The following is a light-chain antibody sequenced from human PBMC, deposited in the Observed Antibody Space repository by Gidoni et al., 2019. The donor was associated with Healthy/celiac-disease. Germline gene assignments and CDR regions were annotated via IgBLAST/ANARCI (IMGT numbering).Light chain of an antibody. CDR1: SSNIGAGYD. V-gene: IGLV1-40*01. Sequence: QSVPTQPPSVSGAPGQRVTISCTGSSSNIGAGYDLHWYQQLPGTAPKLLIYGNSNRPSGVPDRFSGSKSGTSASLAITGLQAEDEADYYCQSYDSSLSGYVFGTGTKVTVL. CDR3: QSYDSSLSGYV. J-gene: IGLJ1*01. CDR2: GNS.